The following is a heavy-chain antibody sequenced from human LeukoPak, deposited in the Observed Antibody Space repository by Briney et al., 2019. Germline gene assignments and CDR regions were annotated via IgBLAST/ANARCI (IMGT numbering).Heavy chain of an antibody. CDR2: IIPIFGTA. V-gene: IGHV1-69*13. CDR3: ASRTVVVPAAYYYYYMDV. J-gene: IGHJ6*03. Sequence: SVKVSCKASGGTFSSYAISWVRQAPGQGLEWMGGIIPIFGTANYAQKFQGRVTITADESTSTAYMELSSLRSEDTAVYYWASRTVVVPAAYYYYYMDVWGKGTTVTVSS. D-gene: IGHD2-2*01. CDR1: GGTFSSYA.